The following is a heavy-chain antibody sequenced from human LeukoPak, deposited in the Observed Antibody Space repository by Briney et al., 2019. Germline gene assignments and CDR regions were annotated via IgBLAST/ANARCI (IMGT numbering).Heavy chain of an antibody. D-gene: IGHD3-3*01. Sequence: ETLSLTCTVSGGSISSSSYYWGWIRQPPGKGLEWIGEINHSGSTNYNPSLKSRVTISVDTSKNQFSLKLSSVTAADTAVYYCARGYDFWSGYYRQNWFDPWGQGTLVTVSS. CDR2: INHSGST. V-gene: IGHV4-39*07. CDR3: ARGYDFWSGYYRQNWFDP. J-gene: IGHJ5*02. CDR1: GGSISSSSYY.